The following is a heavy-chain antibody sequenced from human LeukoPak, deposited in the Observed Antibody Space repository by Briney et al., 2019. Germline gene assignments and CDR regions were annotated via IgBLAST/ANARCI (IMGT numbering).Heavy chain of an antibody. Sequence: GGSLRLSCAASGFTFSSYSMKWVRPAPGKGPEWVSHIDGGSSAIYYADSVKGRFTISRDNARNSLYLQMNSLRGEDTGVYYCARDSGRGGSCDDWSQGTLVTVSS. V-gene: IGHV3-48*01. CDR1: GFTFSSYS. CDR3: ARDSGRGGSCDD. J-gene: IGHJ4*02. CDR2: IDGGSSAI. D-gene: IGHD2-15*01.